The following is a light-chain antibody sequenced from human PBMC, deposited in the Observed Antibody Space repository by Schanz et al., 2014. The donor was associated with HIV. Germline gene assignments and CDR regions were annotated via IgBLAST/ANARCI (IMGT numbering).Light chain of an antibody. Sequence: QSVLTQPASVSGSPGQSITISCTGVSSDVGGHNYVSWYQQHPGRAPQLMIYDVTYRPSGVSDRFSGSKSGNTASLTVSGLQAEDEADYYCTSYAGSNNVVFGGGTKLTVL. J-gene: IGLJ2*01. V-gene: IGLV2-14*03. CDR3: TSYAGSNNVV. CDR1: SSDVGGHNY. CDR2: DVT.